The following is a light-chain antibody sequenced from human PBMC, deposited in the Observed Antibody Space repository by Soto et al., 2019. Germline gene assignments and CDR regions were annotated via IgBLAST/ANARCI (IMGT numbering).Light chain of an antibody. Sequence: QSVLTQSPSDSASLGASVKLTCTLSGGLNDNAIAWHQQQPEKGPRFLMKFNSDGSHTKGDGIPDRFSGSRSGAERYLTISSLQSEEEADYHCQTWATGIPVFGGGTKLTVL. V-gene: IGLV4-69*01. CDR1: GGLNDNA. CDR3: QTWATGIPV. J-gene: IGLJ2*01. CDR2: FNSDGSH.